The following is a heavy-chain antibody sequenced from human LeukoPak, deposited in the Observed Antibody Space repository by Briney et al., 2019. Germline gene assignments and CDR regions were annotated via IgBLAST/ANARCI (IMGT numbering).Heavy chain of an antibody. CDR1: GFTFSSYA. D-gene: IGHD3-22*01. V-gene: IGHV3-23*01. Sequence: GGSLRLSCAASGFTFSSYAMSWVRQAPGKGLEWVSATSGGGSSTYYVDSVKGRFTISRDNSKNTLYLQMNSLRAEDTAVYYCAKLEKYDYDASGSYFDYWGQGTLVTVSS. CDR2: TSGGGSST. CDR3: AKLEKYDYDASGSYFDY. J-gene: IGHJ4*02.